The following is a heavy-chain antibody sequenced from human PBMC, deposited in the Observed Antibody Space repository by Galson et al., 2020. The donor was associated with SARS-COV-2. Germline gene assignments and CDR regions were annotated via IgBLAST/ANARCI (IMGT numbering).Heavy chain of an antibody. CDR2: ISYDGTTK. CDR3: AKETDDHTSSWYEY. Sequence: GGSLRLSCAASGFTFSSSAMHWVRRAPGKGLEWVAIISYDGTTKYNSDSVKGRFTISRDISKNTLYLQMNSLRPEDTAVYYCAKETDDHTSSWYEYWGQGTLVTVPS. V-gene: IGHV3-30*04. J-gene: IGHJ4*02. CDR1: GFTFSSSA. D-gene: IGHD6-13*01.